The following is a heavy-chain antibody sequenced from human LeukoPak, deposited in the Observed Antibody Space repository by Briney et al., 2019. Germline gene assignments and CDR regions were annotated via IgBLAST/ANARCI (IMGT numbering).Heavy chain of an antibody. CDR1: GGSFSGYY. Sequence: PSETLSLTYAVYGGSFSGYYWSWIRQPPGKGLEWIGEINHSGSTNYNPSLKSRVTISVDTSKNQFSLKLSSVTAADTAVYYCARTLKWFGDYKGYFDYWGQGTLVTVSS. CDR3: ARTLKWFGDYKGYFDY. CDR2: INHSGST. V-gene: IGHV4-34*01. J-gene: IGHJ4*02. D-gene: IGHD3-10*01.